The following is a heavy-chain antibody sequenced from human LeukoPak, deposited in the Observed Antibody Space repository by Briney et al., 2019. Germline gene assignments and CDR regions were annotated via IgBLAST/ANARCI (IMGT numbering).Heavy chain of an antibody. D-gene: IGHD3-22*01. CDR1: GFTFSSYA. J-gene: IGHJ6*02. CDR2: ISYDGSNK. CDR3: ARDPYDSSGYYRYGMDV. V-gene: IGHV3-30*01. Sequence: GGSLRLSCAASGFTFSSYAMHWVRQAPGKGLEWVAVISYDGSNKYYADSVKGRFTISRDNSKNTLYLQMNSLRAGDTAVYYCARDPYDSSGYYRYGMDVWGQGTTVTVSS.